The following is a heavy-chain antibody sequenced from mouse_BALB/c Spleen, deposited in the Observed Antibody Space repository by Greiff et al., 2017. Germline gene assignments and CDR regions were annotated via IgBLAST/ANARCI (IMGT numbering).Heavy chain of an antibody. J-gene: IGHJ2*01. CDR1: GFSLTSYG. V-gene: IGHV2-2*02. CDR2: IWSGGNT. D-gene: IGHD1-1*01. CDR3: ARRAVVEGDFDY. Sequence: VQLVESGPGLVQPSQSLSITCTVSGFSLTSYGVHWVRQSPGKGLEWLGVIWSGGNTDYNAAFISRLSISKDNSKSQVFFKMNSLQANDTAIYYCARRAVVEGDFDYWGQGTTLTVSS.